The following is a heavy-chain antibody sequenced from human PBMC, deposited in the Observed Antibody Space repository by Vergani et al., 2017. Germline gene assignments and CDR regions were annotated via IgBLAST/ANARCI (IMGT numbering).Heavy chain of an antibody. V-gene: IGHV3-23*01. J-gene: IGHJ4*02. Sequence: EVQLLESGGGLVQPGGSLRLSCAASGFTFSSYAMSWVRQAPGKGVEWVSGISASGGTTYYADSVKGRFTISRDNSKNTPYLQMNSLRAEDTAVYYCSKDPSSGSPYYFDYWGQGTLVTVSS. D-gene: IGHD1-26*01. CDR1: GFTFSSYA. CDR2: ISASGGTT. CDR3: SKDPSSGSPYYFDY.